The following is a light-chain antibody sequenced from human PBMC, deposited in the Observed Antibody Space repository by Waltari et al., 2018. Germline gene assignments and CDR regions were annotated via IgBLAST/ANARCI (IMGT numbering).Light chain of an antibody. CDR2: WAS. V-gene: IGKV1-27*01. CDR1: QGISNY. CDR3: QQYYSTPLT. J-gene: IGKJ4*01. Sequence: DIQMTQSPSSLSASVGDRVTITCRASQGISNYLAWYQQKPGQPPKLLIHWASTRESGVPDRFSGSGSGTDFTLTISSLQAEDVAVYYCQQYYSTPLTFGGGTKVEIK.